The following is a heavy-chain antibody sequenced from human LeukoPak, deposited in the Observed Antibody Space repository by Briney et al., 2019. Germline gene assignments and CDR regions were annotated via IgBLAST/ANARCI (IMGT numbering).Heavy chain of an antibody. Sequence: GGSLRLSCAASGFTFSSYAMHWVRRAPGKGLEWVAVISYDGSNKYYADSVKGRFTISRDNSKNTLYLQMNSLRAEDTAVYYCARKGDYDSSGYWTDYWGQRTLVTVSS. D-gene: IGHD3-22*01. CDR3: ARKGDYDSSGYWTDY. J-gene: IGHJ4*02. V-gene: IGHV3-30-3*01. CDR2: ISYDGSNK. CDR1: GFTFSSYA.